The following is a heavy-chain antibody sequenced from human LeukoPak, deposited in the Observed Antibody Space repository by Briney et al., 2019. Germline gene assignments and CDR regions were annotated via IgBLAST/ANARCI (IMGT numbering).Heavy chain of an antibody. CDR2: TYYRSKWYN. CDR3: ARGHGIAVAALDY. CDR1: GDSVSSNSAA. D-gene: IGHD6-19*01. J-gene: IGHJ4*02. Sequence: SQTLSLTCAISGDSVSSNSAAWNWIRQSPLRGLEWLGRTYYRSKWYNDYAVSVKSRITINPDTSKNQFSLQLNSVTPEDTAVYYCARGHGIAVAALDYWGQGTLVTVSS. V-gene: IGHV6-1*01.